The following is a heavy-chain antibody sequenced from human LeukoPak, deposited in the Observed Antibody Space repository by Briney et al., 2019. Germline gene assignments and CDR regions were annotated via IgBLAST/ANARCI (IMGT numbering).Heavy chain of an antibody. CDR2: IYYTGST. D-gene: IGHD3-10*01. J-gene: IGHJ3*02. Sequence: SETLSLTCTVSGGSVSSSSYYWGWIRQPPGKGLEWIGTIYYTGSTYYNPSLKSRVTISVDTSKNQFSLKLSSVTAADTAVYYCARDGQTVTMLRGVPDAFDIWGQGTMVTVSS. V-gene: IGHV4-39*07. CDR1: GGSVSSSSYY. CDR3: ARDGQTVTMLRGVPDAFDI.